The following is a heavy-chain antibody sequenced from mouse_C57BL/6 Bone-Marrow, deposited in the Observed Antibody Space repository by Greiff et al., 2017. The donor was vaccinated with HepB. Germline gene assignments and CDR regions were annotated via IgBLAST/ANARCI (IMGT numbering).Heavy chain of an antibody. J-gene: IGHJ3*01. CDR2: ISDGGSYT. CDR1: GFTFSSYA. V-gene: IGHV5-4*01. Sequence: EVHLVESGGGLVKPGGSLKLSCAASGFTFSSYAMSWVRQTPEKRLEWVATISDGGSYTYYPDNVKGRFTISRDKAKNNLYLQMSHLKSEDTAMYYCASSLITTPWFAYWGQGTLVTVSA. CDR3: ASSLITTPWFAY. D-gene: IGHD1-1*01.